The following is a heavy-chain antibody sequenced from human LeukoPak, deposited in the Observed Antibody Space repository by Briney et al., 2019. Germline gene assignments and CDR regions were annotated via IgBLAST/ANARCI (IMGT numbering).Heavy chain of an antibody. CDR2: ISWDSGSI. J-gene: IGHJ6*02. D-gene: IGHD3-22*01. CDR3: AKASGYPQSDYGMDV. CDR1: GFTFDDYA. V-gene: IGHV3-9*01. Sequence: PGGSLRLSCAASGFTFDDYAMHWVRQAPGKGLEWVSGISWDSGSIGYPDSVKGRFTISRDNAKNSLYLQMNSLRAEDTALYYCAKASGYPQSDYGMDVWGQGTTVTVSS.